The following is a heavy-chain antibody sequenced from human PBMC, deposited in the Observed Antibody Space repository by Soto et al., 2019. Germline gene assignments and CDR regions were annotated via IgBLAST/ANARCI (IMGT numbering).Heavy chain of an antibody. Sequence: PSETLSLTCTVSGGSISSGGYYWSWIRQHPGKGLEWIGYIYYSGSTYYNPSLKSRVTISVDTSKNQFSLKLSSVTAADTAVYYCARYPQTESVPRFDYWGQGTLVTVSS. J-gene: IGHJ4*02. CDR2: IYYSGST. D-gene: IGHD2-2*01. V-gene: IGHV4-31*03. CDR1: GGSISSGGYY. CDR3: ARYPQTESVPRFDY.